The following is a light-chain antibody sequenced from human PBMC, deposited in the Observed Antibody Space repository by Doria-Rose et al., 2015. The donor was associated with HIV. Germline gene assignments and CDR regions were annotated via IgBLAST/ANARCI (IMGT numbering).Light chain of an antibody. V-gene: IGKV3-20*01. CDR2: DGS. J-gene: IGKJ1*01. Sequence: EIVLTQSPGTLSLSPGERATLSCRASQSFSSTYLAWYQQTPGQAPSLLIYDGSTSATGIPDRFSDSGSGTDFTLTINRLEPEDFALYYCHQYGTSWTFGQGTKVEI. CDR3: HQYGTSWT. CDR1: QSFSSTY.